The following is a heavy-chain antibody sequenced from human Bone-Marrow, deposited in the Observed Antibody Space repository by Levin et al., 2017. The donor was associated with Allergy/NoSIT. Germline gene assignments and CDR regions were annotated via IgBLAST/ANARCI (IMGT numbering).Heavy chain of an antibody. CDR3: AGARGWDDIVDY. CDR1: GLTVSSNY. V-gene: IGHV3-53*01. CDR2: IYGGRSA. D-gene: IGHD3-9*01. J-gene: IGHJ4*02. Sequence: GGSLRLSCGASGLTVSSNYMSWVRQAPGKGLEWVALIYGGRSAHYADSVKGRFTISVDKSKNTLDLQMDSLRVDDTAIYYCAGARGWDDIVDYWGQGTLVTVSS.